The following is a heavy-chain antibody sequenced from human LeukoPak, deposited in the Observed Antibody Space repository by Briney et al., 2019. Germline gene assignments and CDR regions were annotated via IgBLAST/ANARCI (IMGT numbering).Heavy chain of an antibody. CDR3: ARGVTRITIFGVVIPPNWFDP. J-gene: IGHJ5*02. CDR2: ISYDGSNK. V-gene: IGHV3-30*04. CDR1: GFTFSSYA. D-gene: IGHD3-3*01. Sequence: GGSLRLSCAASGFTFSSYAMHWVRQAPGKGLEWVAVISYDGSNKYYADSVKGRFTISRDNSKNTLYLQMNSLRAEDTAVYYCARGVTRITIFGVVIPPNWFDPWGQGTLVTVSS.